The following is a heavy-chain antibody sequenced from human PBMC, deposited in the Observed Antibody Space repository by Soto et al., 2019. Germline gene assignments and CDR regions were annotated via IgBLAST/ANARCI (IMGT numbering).Heavy chain of an antibody. J-gene: IGHJ5*02. Sequence: PGGSLRLSCAASGFSFSSYWMSWVRQAPGKGLEWVSSISSSSSYIYYADSVKGRFTISRDNAKDSLYLQMNSLRAEDTAVYYCARDDYYGSGSWPGGFDPWGQGTLVTVSS. CDR3: ARDDYYGSGSWPGGFDP. V-gene: IGHV3-21*01. D-gene: IGHD3-10*01. CDR2: ISSSSSYI. CDR1: GFSFSSYW.